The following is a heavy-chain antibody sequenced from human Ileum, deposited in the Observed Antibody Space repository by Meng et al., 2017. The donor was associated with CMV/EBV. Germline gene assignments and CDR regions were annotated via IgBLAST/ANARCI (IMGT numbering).Heavy chain of an antibody. CDR3: ARGVAGGPFDY. D-gene: IGHD2-15*01. J-gene: IGHJ4*02. CDR2: INHSGST. Sequence: QGQVQQWGAGLWKPSETLSLTCAVYGGSFSGYYWSWIRQPPGKGLEWIGEINHSGSTNYNPSLKSRVTISVDTSKNQFFLKLSSVTAADTAVYYCARGVAGGPFDYWGQGTLVTVSS. V-gene: IGHV4-34*01. CDR1: GGSFSGYY.